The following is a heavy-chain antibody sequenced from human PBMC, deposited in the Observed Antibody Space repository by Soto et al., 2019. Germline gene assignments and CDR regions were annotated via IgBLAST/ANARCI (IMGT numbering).Heavy chain of an antibody. V-gene: IGHV1-69*13. D-gene: IGHD2-2*01. CDR3: ASQGSLAAVMGYYYYYGMDV. J-gene: IGHJ6*02. CDR2: IIPIFGTA. Sequence: SVKVSCKASGGTFSSYAISWVRQAPGQGLEWMGGIIPIFGTANYAQKFQGRVTITADESTSTAYMELSSLRSEDTAVYYCASQGSLAAVMGYYYYYGMDVWG. CDR1: GGTFSSYA.